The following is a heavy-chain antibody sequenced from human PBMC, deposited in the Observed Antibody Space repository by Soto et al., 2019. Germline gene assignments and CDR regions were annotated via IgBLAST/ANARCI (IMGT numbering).Heavy chain of an antibody. CDR3: ARGGGVGVAGSAAFDM. J-gene: IGHJ3*02. Sequence: QLHLVQSGAVVKKPGASVTVSCSASGYPVTAYYMHWVRQAPGRGLEWMGGINPATGAAKYTQTFQGRVTMTRDTSTSTVFMERSGLASEDTAAFYCARGGGVGVAGSAAFDMWGQGTLVTVSS. CDR1: GYPVTAYY. CDR2: INPATGAA. V-gene: IGHV1-2*02. D-gene: IGHD3-3*01.